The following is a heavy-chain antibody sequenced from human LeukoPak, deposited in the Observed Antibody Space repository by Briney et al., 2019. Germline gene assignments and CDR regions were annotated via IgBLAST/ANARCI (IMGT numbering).Heavy chain of an antibody. CDR1: GGSISSGDYY. CDR3: ARDHSYGGYFDY. J-gene: IGHJ4*02. Sequence: PSETLSLTCTVSGGSISSGDYYWSWIRQPPGKGLEWIGYTYYSGSTYYNPSLKSRVTISVDTSKNQFSLKLSSVTAADTAVYYCARDHSYGGYFDYWGQGTLVTVSS. V-gene: IGHV4-30-4*08. D-gene: IGHD5-18*01. CDR2: TYYSGST.